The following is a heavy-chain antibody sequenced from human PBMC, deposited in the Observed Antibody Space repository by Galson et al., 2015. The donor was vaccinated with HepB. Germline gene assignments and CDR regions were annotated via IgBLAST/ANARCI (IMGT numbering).Heavy chain of an antibody. CDR2: IYPGDSDT. J-gene: IGHJ3*02. V-gene: IGHV5-51*03. Sequence: QSGAEVKKLGESLKISCKGSGYSFTNYWIGWVRQMPGKGLEWMGIIYPGDSDTRYSPSFQGQVTISADKSISTAYLQWSSLKAPDTAMYYCATAIDYGGDSLDAFDIWGQGTMVTVSS. D-gene: IGHD4-23*01. CDR3: ATAIDYGGDSLDAFDI. CDR1: GYSFTNYW.